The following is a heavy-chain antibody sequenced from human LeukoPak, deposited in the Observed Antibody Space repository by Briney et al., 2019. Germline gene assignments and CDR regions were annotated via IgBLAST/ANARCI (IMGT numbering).Heavy chain of an antibody. CDR3: AKDMGYCSCTSCYVFDY. D-gene: IGHD2-2*01. CDR2: LSWNSGSI. CDR1: GFTFDDYA. J-gene: IGHJ4*02. Sequence: PGRSLRLSCAASGFTFDDYAMHWVRQAPGKGLEWVSGLSWNSGSIGYADSVKGRFTISRDNAKNSLYLQMNSLRAEDTALYYCAKDMGYCSCTSCYVFDYWGQGTLVTVSS. V-gene: IGHV3-9*01.